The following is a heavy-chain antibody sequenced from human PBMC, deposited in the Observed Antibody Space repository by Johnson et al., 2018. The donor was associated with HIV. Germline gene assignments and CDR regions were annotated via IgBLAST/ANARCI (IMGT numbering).Heavy chain of an antibody. CDR2: ISYDGSNK. CDR3: ARDCRNSTSCLAFDI. Sequence: VQLVESGGGVVQPGRSLRLSCAASGFTFSGYPMHWVRQAPGKGLEWVAVISYDGSNKYYADSVKGRFTISSDNSKNTVFLQMNSLRAEDTALYYCARDCRNSTSCLAFDIWGQGTRVTVSS. V-gene: IGHV3-30*04. CDR1: GFTFSGYP. J-gene: IGHJ3*02. D-gene: IGHD2/OR15-2a*01.